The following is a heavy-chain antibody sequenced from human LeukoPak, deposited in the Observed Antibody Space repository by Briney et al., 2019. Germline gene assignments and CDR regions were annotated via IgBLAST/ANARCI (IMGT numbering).Heavy chain of an antibody. Sequence: KPGGSLRLSCAASGFTFSSYSMNWVRQAPGKGLEWVSSISNSSSYIYYADSVKGRFTISRDNAKNSLYLQMNSLRAEDTAVYYCARGNVDTGGMDVWGQGTTVTVSS. D-gene: IGHD5-18*01. J-gene: IGHJ6*02. CDR1: GFTFSSYS. CDR2: ISNSSSYI. V-gene: IGHV3-21*01. CDR3: ARGNVDTGGMDV.